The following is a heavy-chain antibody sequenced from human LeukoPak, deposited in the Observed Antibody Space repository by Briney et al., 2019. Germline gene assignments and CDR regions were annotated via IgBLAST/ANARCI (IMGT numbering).Heavy chain of an antibody. V-gene: IGHV4-39*07. CDR3: ARESRRSYCNEY. CDR1: GGSISSSSYY. CDR2: IYTSGST. Sequence: SETLSLTCTVSGGSISSSSYYWGWIRQPPGKGLEWIGSIYTSGSTNYNPSLKSRVTMSVDTSKNQFSLKLSSVTAADTAVYYCARESRRSYCNEYWGQGTLVTVSS. D-gene: IGHD3-10*01. J-gene: IGHJ4*02.